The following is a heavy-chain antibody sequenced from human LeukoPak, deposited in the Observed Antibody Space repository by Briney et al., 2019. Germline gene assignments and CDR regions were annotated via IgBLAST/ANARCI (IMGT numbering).Heavy chain of an antibody. CDR1: GYSFTGYY. V-gene: IGHV1-2*02. Sequence: ASVKVSCKASGYSFTGYYMHWVRQAPGQGLEWMGWINPNSGGTNYAQKFQGRVTMTRDTSISTAYMELSRLRSDDTAVYYCARVGSYGGIAAAGRNRRFDPWGQGTLVTVSS. D-gene: IGHD6-13*01. CDR3: ARVGSYGGIAAAGRNRRFDP. J-gene: IGHJ5*02. CDR2: INPNSGGT.